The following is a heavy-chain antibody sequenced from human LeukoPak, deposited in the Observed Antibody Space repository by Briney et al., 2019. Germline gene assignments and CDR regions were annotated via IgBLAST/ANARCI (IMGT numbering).Heavy chain of an antibody. CDR1: GFTFSSYA. V-gene: IGHV3-23*01. CDR2: ISGSGGST. D-gene: IGHD1-26*01. CDR3: ARVPVGATIWFDP. J-gene: IGHJ5*02. Sequence: GGSLRLSCAASGFTFSSYAMSWVRQAPGKGLEWVSAISGSGGSTYYADSVKGRFTISRDNAKNTLYLQMNSLRAEDTAVYYCARVPVGATIWFDPWGQGTLVTVSS.